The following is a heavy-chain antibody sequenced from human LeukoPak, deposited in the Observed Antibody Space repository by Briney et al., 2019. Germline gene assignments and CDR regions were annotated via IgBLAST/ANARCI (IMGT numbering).Heavy chain of an antibody. J-gene: IGHJ5*02. CDR1: GFTFSDYY. CDR3: ARDRAVATENWFDP. Sequence: GESLRLSCAASGFTFSDYYMSWIRQAPGKGLEQVSYISSSGSTIYYADSVKGRFTISRDNAKNSLYLQMNSPRGKHTAVHFCARDRAVATENWFDPWGQGTLVTVSS. CDR2: ISSSGSTI. V-gene: IGHV3-11*04. D-gene: IGHD5-12*01.